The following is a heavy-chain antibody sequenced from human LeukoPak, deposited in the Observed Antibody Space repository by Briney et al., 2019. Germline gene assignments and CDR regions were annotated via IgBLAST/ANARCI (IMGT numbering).Heavy chain of an antibody. CDR1: GGSLSDYY. J-gene: IGHJ1*01. D-gene: IGHD1-26*01. CDR3: TRGRVGSL. CDR2: INDSGST. V-gene: IGHV4-34*01. Sequence: SETLSLTCAVYGGSLSDYYWSCIRQPPGKGLEWIAEINDSGSTNYKSSLKSRVTMYVDTSKNQFSLRLNSVTAADTGVYWCTRGRVGSLWSQGTLVSVSS.